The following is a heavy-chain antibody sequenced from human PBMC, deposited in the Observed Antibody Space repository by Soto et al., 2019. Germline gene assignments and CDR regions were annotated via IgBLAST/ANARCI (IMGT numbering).Heavy chain of an antibody. CDR2: IVPNVGTV. CDR1: GGTLSSFINYP. D-gene: IGHD3-3*01. Sequence: SGEVSCKASGGTLSSFINYPINWVRQAPGQGLEWMGGIVPNVGTVNYAQKFQGRVTITADKSTGTAYMEVSSLRSEDTALYYCARRDTSGFLRYFDNWGQGTLVTVSS. V-gene: IGHV1-69*06. CDR3: ARRDTSGFLRYFDN. J-gene: IGHJ4*02.